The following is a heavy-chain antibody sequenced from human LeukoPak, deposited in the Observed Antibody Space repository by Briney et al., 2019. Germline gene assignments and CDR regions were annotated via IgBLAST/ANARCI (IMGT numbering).Heavy chain of an antibody. CDR2: VYTSGST. CDR1: GGSLSSGSYY. Sequence: PSQTLSLTCTVSGGSLSSGSYYWSWIRQPAGKGLEWSGRVYTSGSTNYNTSPKSRVTISVATSKNQFSLKLSSVTAADTAVYYCARVGMYYYGSGTWYYFDYWGQGTLVTVSS. V-gene: IGHV4-61*02. CDR3: ARVGMYYYGSGTWYYFDY. J-gene: IGHJ4*02. D-gene: IGHD3-10*01.